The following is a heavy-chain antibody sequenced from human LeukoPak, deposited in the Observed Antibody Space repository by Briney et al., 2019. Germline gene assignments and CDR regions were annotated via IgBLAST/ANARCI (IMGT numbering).Heavy chain of an antibody. V-gene: IGHV3-30*18. CDR2: ISYDGSNK. D-gene: IGHD3-3*01. CDR3: AKVRSITIFGVAWGPFDY. Sequence: GGSLRLSCAASGFTFSSYGMHWVRQAPGKGLEWVAVISYDGSNKYYADSVKGRFTISRDNSKNTLYLQMNSLRAEDTAVYYCAKVRSITIFGVAWGPFDYWGQGTLVTVSS. J-gene: IGHJ4*02. CDR1: GFTFSSYG.